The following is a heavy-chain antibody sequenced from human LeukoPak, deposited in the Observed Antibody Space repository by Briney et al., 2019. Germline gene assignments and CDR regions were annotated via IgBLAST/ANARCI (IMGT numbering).Heavy chain of an antibody. J-gene: IGHJ4*02. CDR2: IYYSGST. V-gene: IGHV4-59*01. CDR1: GASITTYS. D-gene: IGHD5-24*01. CDR3: ARDSRMPNGYNHYFDY. Sequence: SETLSLTCSVSGASITTYSWNWLRQSPGKGLEGIGYIYYSGSTNYNPSLKSRVTISVDTSKNQFSLKLNSVTAADTAVYYCARDSRMPNGYNHYFDYWGQGTLVTVSS.